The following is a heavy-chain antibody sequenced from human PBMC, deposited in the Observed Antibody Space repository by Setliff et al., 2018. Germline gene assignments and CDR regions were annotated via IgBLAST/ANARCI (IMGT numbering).Heavy chain of an antibody. J-gene: IGHJ4*02. CDR2: VFHTGST. CDR1: SGSIGSHY. Sequence: SETLSLTCSVSSGSIGSHYWNWMRQPPGKGLEWIGHVFHTGSTKYNPSLRSRVTISVDTSENQFSLNLSSVTAADTAVYYCARGQATSSRSSLVYWGQGILVTVSS. V-gene: IGHV4-59*11. CDR3: ARGQATSSRSSLVY. D-gene: IGHD6-6*01.